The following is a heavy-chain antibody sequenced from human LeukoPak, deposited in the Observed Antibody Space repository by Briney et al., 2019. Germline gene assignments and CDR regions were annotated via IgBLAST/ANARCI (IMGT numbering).Heavy chain of an antibody. Sequence: ASVKVSCKASGYTFTGYYMHWVRQAPGQGLEWMGWINPNSGGTNYAQKFQGRVTMTRDTSISTAYMELSRLRSDDTAVCYCARGGITMVRGVISDYWGQGTLVTVSS. V-gene: IGHV1-2*02. CDR2: INPNSGGT. CDR3: ARGGITMVRGVISDY. J-gene: IGHJ4*02. CDR1: GYTFTGYY. D-gene: IGHD3-10*01.